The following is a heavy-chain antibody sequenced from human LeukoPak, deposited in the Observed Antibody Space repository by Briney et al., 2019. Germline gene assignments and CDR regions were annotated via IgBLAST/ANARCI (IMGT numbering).Heavy chain of an antibody. CDR1: GGTFISYA. J-gene: IGHJ3*02. D-gene: IGHD2-2*01. CDR2: IIPIFGTA. Sequence: SVKVSCKASGGTFISYAISWVRQAPGQGLEWMGGIIPIFGTANYAQKFQGRVTITADESTSTAYMELSRLRSGDTAVYYCAREINVPGFDAFDIWGQGTMVTVSS. CDR3: AREINVPGFDAFDI. V-gene: IGHV1-69*13.